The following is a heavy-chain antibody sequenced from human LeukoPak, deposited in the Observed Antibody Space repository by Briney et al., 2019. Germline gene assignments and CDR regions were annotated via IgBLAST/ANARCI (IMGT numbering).Heavy chain of an antibody. J-gene: IGHJ4*02. CDR2: ISYDGSNK. CDR3: ARDRLGRDGYDPALDY. CDR1: GFTFSSYA. V-gene: IGHV3-30-3*01. D-gene: IGHD5-24*01. Sequence: PGGSLRHSCAASGFTFSSYAMHWVRQAPGKGLEWVAVISYDGSNKYYADSVKGRFTISRDNSKNTLYLQMNSLRAEDTAVYYCARDRLGRDGYDPALDYWGQGTLVTVSS.